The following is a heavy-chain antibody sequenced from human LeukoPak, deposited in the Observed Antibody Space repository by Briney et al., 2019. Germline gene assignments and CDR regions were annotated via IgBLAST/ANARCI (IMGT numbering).Heavy chain of an antibody. CDR2: ISPRGT. CDR3: ASDSYSSIGYF. D-gene: IGHD6-13*01. Sequence: PSETLSLSCVMYGGSFTGYYWSWIRQSPGKGLEWIGEISPRGTKYNPSLKSRVTISLDTTKNQFSLILSPVTAADAAVYFCASDSYSSIGYFWSQGTLVTVSS. CDR1: GGSFTGYY. J-gene: IGHJ4*02. V-gene: IGHV4-34*01.